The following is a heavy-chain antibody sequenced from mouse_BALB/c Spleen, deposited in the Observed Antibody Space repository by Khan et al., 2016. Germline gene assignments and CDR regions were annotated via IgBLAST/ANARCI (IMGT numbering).Heavy chain of an antibody. J-gene: IGHJ4*01. Sequence: QVQLQQSGPGLVQPSQSLSITCTVSGFSLTSYGVHWVRQSPGKGLEWLGVIWSGGSTDYNAAFISRLSISKDNSKSQVFFKMNSLQANDTAIYYCARVRPYAMDYWGQGTSVTVSS. D-gene: IGHD1-2*01. CDR2: IWSGGST. CDR1: GFSLTSYG. V-gene: IGHV2-2*02. CDR3: ARVRPYAMDY.